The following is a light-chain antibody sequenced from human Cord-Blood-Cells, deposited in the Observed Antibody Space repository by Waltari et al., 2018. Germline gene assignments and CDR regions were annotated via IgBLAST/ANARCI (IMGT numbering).Light chain of an antibody. Sequence: DIQMTQPPSSLSASVGDRATITCRACQRISSYLNWYQQKPGKAPKLLIYKASSLESGVPSRFSGSGSGTEFTLTISSLQPDDFATYYCQQYNSYSRTFGQGTKVEIK. V-gene: IGKV1-5*03. CDR2: KAS. J-gene: IGKJ1*01. CDR3: QQYNSYSRT. CDR1: QRISSY.